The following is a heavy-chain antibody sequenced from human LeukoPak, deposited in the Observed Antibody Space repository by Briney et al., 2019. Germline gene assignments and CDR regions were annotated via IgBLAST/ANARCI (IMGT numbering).Heavy chain of an antibody. Sequence: SETLSLACAVYGGSFSGYYWSWIRQPPGKGLEWIGEINHSGSTNYNPSLKSRVTISVDTSKNQFSLKLSSVTAADTAVYYCARGLYYYYGMDVWGQGTTVTVSS. V-gene: IGHV4-34*01. J-gene: IGHJ6*02. CDR2: INHSGST. CDR1: GGSFSGYY. CDR3: ARGLYYYYGMDV.